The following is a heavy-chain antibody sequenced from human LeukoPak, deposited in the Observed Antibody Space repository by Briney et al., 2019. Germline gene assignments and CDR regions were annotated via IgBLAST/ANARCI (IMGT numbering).Heavy chain of an antibody. D-gene: IGHD6-13*01. CDR1: GFTFSSYA. CDR3: AKDGRQQLVRSYYYYGMDV. J-gene: IGHJ6*02. V-gene: IGHV3-30*04. Sequence: GGSLRLSCAASGFTFSSYAMHWVRQAPGKGLEWVAVISYDGSNKYYADSVKGRFTISRDNSKNTLYLQMNSLRAEDTAVYYCAKDGRQQLVRSYYYYGMDVWGQGTTVTVSS. CDR2: ISYDGSNK.